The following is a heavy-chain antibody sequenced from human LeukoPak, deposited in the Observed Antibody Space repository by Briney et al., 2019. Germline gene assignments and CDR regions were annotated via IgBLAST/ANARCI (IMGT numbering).Heavy chain of an antibody. J-gene: IGHJ6*02. D-gene: IGHD3-10*01. CDR1: GDSVSGNSAA. CDR3: ARDRTMVRGVMKASYYYYGMDV. Sequence: SQTLSLTCAISGDSVSGNSAAWNWIRQSPSRGLEWLGRTYYKSKWYNDYAISVRSRITINPDASKNQFSLQLNSVTPEDTAVYYCARDRTMVRGVMKASYYYYGMDVWGQGTTVTVSS. CDR2: TYYKSKWYN. V-gene: IGHV6-1*01.